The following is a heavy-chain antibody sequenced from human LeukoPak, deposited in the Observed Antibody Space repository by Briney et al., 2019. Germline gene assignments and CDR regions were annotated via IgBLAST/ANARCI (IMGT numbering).Heavy chain of an antibody. Sequence: GGSLRLSCAASGFTFSSYGMHWVRQAPGKGLEWVAVIWYDGSNKYYADSVKGRFTISRDNSKNTLYLQMNSLRAEDTAVYYCARDIGDYGLDYWGQGTLVTVSS. V-gene: IGHV3-33*01. CDR1: GFTFSSYG. CDR2: IWYDGSNK. CDR3: ARDIGDYGLDY. D-gene: IGHD4-17*01. J-gene: IGHJ4*02.